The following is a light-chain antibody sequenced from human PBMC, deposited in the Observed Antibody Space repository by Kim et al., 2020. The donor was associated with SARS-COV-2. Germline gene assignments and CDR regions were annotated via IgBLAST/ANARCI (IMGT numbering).Light chain of an antibody. J-gene: IGLJ2*01. CDR1: SSDVGNYNL. Sequence: GQAITISCTGTSSDVGNYNLVSWYQQHPGKAPKLMIDEVSKRPSGVSNRFSGSKSANTASLTISGLQAEDEADYYCCSYAGSSTLVFGGGTKLTVL. CDR3: CSYAGSSTLV. CDR2: EVS. V-gene: IGLV2-23*02.